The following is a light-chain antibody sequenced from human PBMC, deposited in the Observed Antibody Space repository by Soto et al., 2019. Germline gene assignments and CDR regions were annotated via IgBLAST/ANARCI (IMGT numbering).Light chain of an antibody. CDR1: QSVLFRPNNTNY. CDR3: QQYYSTPT. V-gene: IGKV4-1*01. Sequence: IVMTQSPDSLTVSLGERATINCKSRQSVLFRPNNTNYLAWYQHKPGQPPKLLIYGASTRASGVPDRFSGSGSGTDFTLTIDSLQAEDVAVYYCQQYYSTPTFGPGTRVDIK. CDR2: GAS. J-gene: IGKJ3*01.